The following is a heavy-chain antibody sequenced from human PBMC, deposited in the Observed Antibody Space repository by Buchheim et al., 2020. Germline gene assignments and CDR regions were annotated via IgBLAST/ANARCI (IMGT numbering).Heavy chain of an antibody. CDR2: ISSTGVTE. CDR3: ARVRGSESSDH. D-gene: IGHD3-16*01. CDR1: GFTFSDYY. V-gene: IGHV3-11*01. J-gene: IGHJ4*02. Sequence: QVQLVESGGGLVKPGGSLRLSCAASGFTFSDYYMSWIRQAPGKGLEWVSYISSTGVTEYYADSVNGRFTISRDNAKNSLFLQMNKLRAGDTAVYEWARVRGSESSDHWGQETL.